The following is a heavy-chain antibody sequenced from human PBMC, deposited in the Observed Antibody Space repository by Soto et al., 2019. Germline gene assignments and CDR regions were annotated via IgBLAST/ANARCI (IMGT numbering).Heavy chain of an antibody. V-gene: IGHV4-34*01. Sequence: PSETLSLTCAVYGGSFRGYSWSWTRQPPGKGLEWIGEINHSGSTNYNPSLKSRVTISVDTSKNQFSLKLSSVTAADTAVYYCARTPWCMLLRWCAFDIWGQGTMVTVSS. CDR2: INHSGST. CDR3: ARTPWCMLLRWCAFDI. D-gene: IGHD2-8*01. CDR1: GGSFRGYS. J-gene: IGHJ3*02.